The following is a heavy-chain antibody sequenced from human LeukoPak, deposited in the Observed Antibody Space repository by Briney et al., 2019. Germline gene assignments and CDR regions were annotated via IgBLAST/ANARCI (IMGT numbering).Heavy chain of an antibody. CDR2: IYHSGST. CDR3: ARGTGDGTDSFDY. V-gene: IGHV4-38-2*01. D-gene: IGHD7-27*01. Sequence: PSETLSLTCVFSGYSISSGYSWGWIRQPPGRGLEWIGSIYHSGSTYYNPSLKSRVTISVDTSKNQFSLKLSSVTAADTAVYYYARGTGDGTDSFDYWGQGTLVTVSS. CDR1: GYSISSGYS. J-gene: IGHJ4*02.